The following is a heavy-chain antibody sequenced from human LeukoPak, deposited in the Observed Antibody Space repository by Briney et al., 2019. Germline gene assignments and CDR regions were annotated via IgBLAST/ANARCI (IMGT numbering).Heavy chain of an antibody. CDR1: GYTFTGYY. V-gene: IGHV1-2*06. CDR3: ARRNTGGGFDY. Sequence: ASVKVSCTASGYTFTGYYMHWVRQAPGQGLEWMGRINPNSGGTNYAQKFQGRVTMTRDTSISTAYMELSRLRSDDTAVYYCARRNTGGGFDYWGQGTLVTVSS. J-gene: IGHJ4*02. CDR2: INPNSGGT. D-gene: IGHD4-23*01.